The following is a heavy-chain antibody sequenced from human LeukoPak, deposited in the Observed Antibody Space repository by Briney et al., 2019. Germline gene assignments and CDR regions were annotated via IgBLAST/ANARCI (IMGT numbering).Heavy chain of an antibody. CDR1: GFTFRSYA. J-gene: IGHJ4*02. CDR3: AKARSSTVTTSFDY. Sequence: GGSLRLSCAASGFTFRSYAMSWVRQAPGKGLEWVSAISGSGGSTYYADSVKGRFTISRDNSKNTLYLQMNSLRAEDTAVYYCAKARSSTVTTSFDYWGQGTLVTVSS. V-gene: IGHV3-23*01. D-gene: IGHD4-17*01. CDR2: ISGSGGST.